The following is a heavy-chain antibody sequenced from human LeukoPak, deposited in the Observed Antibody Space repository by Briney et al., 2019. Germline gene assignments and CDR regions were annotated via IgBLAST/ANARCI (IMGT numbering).Heavy chain of an antibody. CDR3: ARGYCTNGVCYNWYFDL. CDR1: GGSISSYY. D-gene: IGHD2-8*01. J-gene: IGHJ2*01. V-gene: IGHV4-4*07. CDR2: IYTSGST. Sequence: PSETLSLTCTVSGGSISSYYWSRIRQPAGKGLEWIGRIYTSGSTNYNPSLKSRVTMSVDTSKNQFSLKLSSVTAADTAVYYCARGYCTNGVCYNWYFDLWGRGTLVTVSS.